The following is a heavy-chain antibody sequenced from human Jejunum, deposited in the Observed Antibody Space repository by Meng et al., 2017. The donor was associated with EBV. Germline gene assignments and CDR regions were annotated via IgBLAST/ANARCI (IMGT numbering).Heavy chain of an antibody. V-gene: IGHV4-61*01. CDR2: ICYSGST. J-gene: IGHJ4*02. CDR1: GGALDSVNFT. Sequence: VQLQVWVEGLVEPSVTLSLTCTVCGGALDSVNFTWSGTRQPPGKELEWIGFICYSGSTKYIPSLKSRVTISLDTSNNQFSLKLSSVTAADTAVYYCAGLRYSGYDRAFDYWGQGALVTVSS. CDR3: AGLRYSGYDRAFDY. D-gene: IGHD5-12*01.